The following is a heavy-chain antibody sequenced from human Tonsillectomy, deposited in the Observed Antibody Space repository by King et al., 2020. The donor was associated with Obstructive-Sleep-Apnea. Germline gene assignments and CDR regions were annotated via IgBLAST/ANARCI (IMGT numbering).Heavy chain of an antibody. J-gene: IGHJ4*02. CDR3: ASTRMSPIVVVVAAPDY. D-gene: IGHD2-15*01. CDR2: ISGSGGST. Sequence: VQLLESGGGLVQPGGSLRLSCAASGFTFSSYAMSWVRQAPGKGLEWVSAISGSGGSTYYADSVKGRFTISRDNSKNTLYLQMNSLRAEDTAVYYCASTRMSPIVVVVAAPDYWGQGTLVTVSS. CDR1: GFTFSSYA. V-gene: IGHV3-23*01.